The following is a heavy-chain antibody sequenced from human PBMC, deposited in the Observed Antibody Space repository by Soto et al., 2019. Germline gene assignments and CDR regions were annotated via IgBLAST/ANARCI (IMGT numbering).Heavy chain of an antibody. V-gene: IGHV3-23*01. J-gene: IGHJ4*02. Sequence: WGSLRLSCAASGFIFNNYAMSWVRQAPGKGLEWVSFISAGGGSPNYSDSVKGRFTISRDNSKNMVYLQMNSLRAEDTAVYYCAKDGEFYDFVTGYQLTGHYFDYWGQGSPVTV. D-gene: IGHD3-9*01. CDR3: AKDGEFYDFVTGYQLTGHYFDY. CDR2: ISAGGGSP. CDR1: GFIFNNYA.